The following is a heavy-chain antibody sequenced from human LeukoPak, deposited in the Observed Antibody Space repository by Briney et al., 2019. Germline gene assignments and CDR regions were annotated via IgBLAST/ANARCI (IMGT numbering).Heavy chain of an antibody. CDR1: GFTFSSYA. J-gene: IGHJ4*02. CDR2: ISGSGGRT. CDR3: AKDDGAVVVAATSDY. D-gene: IGHD2-15*01. Sequence: GGSLRLSCAASGFTFSSYAMSWVRQAPGKRLEWVSAISGSGGRTYYADSVKGRFTISRDNSKTTLYLQMNSLRAEDTAVYYCAKDDGAVVVAATSDYWGQGTLVTVSS. V-gene: IGHV3-23*01.